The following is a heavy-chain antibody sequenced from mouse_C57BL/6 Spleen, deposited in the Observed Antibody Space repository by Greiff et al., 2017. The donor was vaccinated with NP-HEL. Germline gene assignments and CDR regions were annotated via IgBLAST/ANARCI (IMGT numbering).Heavy chain of an antibody. CDR2: ISYDGSN. CDR3: ARAGGGSSFYAMDY. CDR1: GYSITSGYY. V-gene: IGHV3-6*01. J-gene: IGHJ4*01. D-gene: IGHD1-1*01. Sequence: EVQLQESGPGLVKPSQSLSLTCSVTGYSITSGYYWNWIRQFPGNKLEWMGYISYDGSNNYNPSLKNRISITRDTSKNQFFLKLNSVTTEDTATYYCARAGGGSSFYAMDYWGQGTSVTVSS.